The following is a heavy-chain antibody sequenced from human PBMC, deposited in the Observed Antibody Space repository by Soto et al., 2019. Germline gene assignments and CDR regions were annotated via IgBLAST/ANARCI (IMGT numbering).Heavy chain of an antibody. CDR3: AKDADIVTTLTRTFWYYFHY. V-gene: IGHV3-30*18. CDR1: GFIFSSYG. J-gene: IGHJ4*02. CDR2: MSYDGSST. D-gene: IGHD5-12*01. Sequence: QVQLVESGGGVVQPGRSVRLSCAASGFIFSSYGMHWVRQAPGKGLEWVAFMSYDGSSTSYADSVKGRFTISRDNSKNTLYLQMNSLRAEDTAVYFCAKDADIVTTLTRTFWYYFHYWGQGTLVTVSS.